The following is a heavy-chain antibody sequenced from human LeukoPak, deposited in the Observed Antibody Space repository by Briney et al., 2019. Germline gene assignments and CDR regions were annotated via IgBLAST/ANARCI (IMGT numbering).Heavy chain of an antibody. CDR2: ISSIDSTI. D-gene: IGHD1-1*01. V-gene: IGHV3-48*01. J-gene: IGHJ3*02. Sequence: GGSLRLSCAASGFTFSTYSMNWVRQAPGKGLEWVSYISSIDSTIYYADSVQGRFTISRDNAKNSLYLLMNSLRAEDTAVYYCARDLDGAVAFDIWGQGTMVTVSS. CDR3: ARDLDGAVAFDI. CDR1: GFTFSTYS.